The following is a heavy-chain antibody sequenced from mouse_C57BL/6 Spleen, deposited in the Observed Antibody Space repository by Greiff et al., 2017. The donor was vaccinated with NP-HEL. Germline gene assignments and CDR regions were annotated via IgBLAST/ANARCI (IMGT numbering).Heavy chain of an antibody. V-gene: IGHV5-9-1*02. D-gene: IGHD5-5*01. J-gene: IGHJ4*01. CDR1: GFTFSSYA. CDR2: ISSGGDYI. CDR3: TRGPSNYLQTPYYYAMDY. Sequence: EVQGVESGEGLVKPGGSLKLSCAASGFTFSSYAMSWVRQTPEKRLEWVAYISSGGDYIYYADTVKGRFTISRDNARNTLYLQMSSLKSEDTAMYYCTRGPSNYLQTPYYYAMDYWGQGTSVTVSS.